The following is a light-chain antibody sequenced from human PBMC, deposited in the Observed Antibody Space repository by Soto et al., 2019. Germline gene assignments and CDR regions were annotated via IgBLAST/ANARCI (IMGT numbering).Light chain of an antibody. CDR2: GAS. CDR1: HSVISNY. Sequence: VVLTQSPRTLSLSPGERATLSCRATHSVISNYLAWYQQKSGQAPRLLIYGASSRATGIPDRFSGGGSGTDFTLTITRLEPEDFAVYFCLQYGGLPRTFGQGTKVDIK. J-gene: IGKJ1*01. V-gene: IGKV3-20*01. CDR3: LQYGGLPRT.